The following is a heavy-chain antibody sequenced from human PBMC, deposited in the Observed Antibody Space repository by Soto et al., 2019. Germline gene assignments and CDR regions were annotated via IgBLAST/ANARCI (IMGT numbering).Heavy chain of an antibody. J-gene: IGHJ4*02. D-gene: IGHD3-22*01. V-gene: IGHV3-64D*06. CDR3: ARDWSRYYDNSGLIWFY. CDR2: ISSNGGST. Sequence: QPGGSLRLSCSASGFTFSSYAMHWVRQAPGKGLEYVSAISSNGGSTYYADSVKGRFTISRDNSKNTLYLQMSSLRLDDTAVYYCARDWSRYYDNSGLIWFYWGQGSLVTVSS. CDR1: GFTFSSYA.